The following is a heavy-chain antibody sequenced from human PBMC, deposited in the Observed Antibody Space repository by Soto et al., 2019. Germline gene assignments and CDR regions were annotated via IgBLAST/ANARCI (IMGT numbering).Heavy chain of an antibody. CDR3: AKFKEDSGYADYYYYGMDV. D-gene: IGHD5-12*01. CDR1: GFTFSSYA. J-gene: IGHJ6*02. V-gene: IGHV3-23*01. Sequence: EVQLLESGGGLVQPGGSLRLSCAASGFTFSSYAMSWVRQAPGKGLEWVSAISGSGGSTYYADSVKGRFTISRDNSKNXLXXQMNSRSAEDTAVYYCAKFKEDSGYADYYYYGMDVWGQGTTVTVSS. CDR2: ISGSGGST.